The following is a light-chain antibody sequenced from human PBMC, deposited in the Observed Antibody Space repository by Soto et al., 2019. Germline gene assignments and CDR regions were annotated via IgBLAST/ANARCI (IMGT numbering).Light chain of an antibody. CDR1: QSVSSY. V-gene: IGKV3-11*01. CDR2: DAS. Sequence: EIVLTQSPATLSLSPGERATLSCRASQSVSSYLAWYQQKPGQAPRLLIYDASNRATGIPARFSGSGSGTAFTLTIISLEPEDFEVYYCQQRSNWLVYTFGQGTKLEIK. J-gene: IGKJ2*01. CDR3: QQRSNWLVYT.